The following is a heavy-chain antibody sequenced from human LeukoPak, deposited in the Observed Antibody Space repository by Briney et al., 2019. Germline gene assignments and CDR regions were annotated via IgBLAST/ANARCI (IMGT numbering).Heavy chain of an antibody. D-gene: IGHD1-26*01. CDR3: ARHKRELLGVDY. Sequence: PSETLSLTCTVSGGSISSSSYYWGWIRQPPGKGLEWVGSIYYSGSTYYNPSRKSRVTISVDTSQNQFSLKLSSVTAADTAVYYCARHKRELLGVDYWGQGTLVTVSS. CDR2: IYYSGST. CDR1: GGSISSSSYY. V-gene: IGHV4-39*01. J-gene: IGHJ4*02.